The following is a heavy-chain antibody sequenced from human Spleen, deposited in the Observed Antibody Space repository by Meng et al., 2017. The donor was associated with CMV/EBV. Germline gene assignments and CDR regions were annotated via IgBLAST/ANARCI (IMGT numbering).Heavy chain of an antibody. D-gene: IGHD5-24*01. V-gene: IGHV6-1*01. CDR3: ARALMATIDH. CDR2: KYDRSKWYN. CDR1: GDSVSSNSAA. J-gene: IGHJ4*02. Sequence: AISGDSVSSNSAAWNLIRQSPSRGLEWLGRKYDRSKWYNDYALSVKSRITINPDTSKNQFSLQLNSVTPEDTAVYYCARALMATIDHWGQGTLVTVSS.